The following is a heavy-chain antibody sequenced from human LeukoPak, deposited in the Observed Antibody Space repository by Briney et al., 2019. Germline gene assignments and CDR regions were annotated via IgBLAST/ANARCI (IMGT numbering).Heavy chain of an antibody. CDR3: AKDSKSGRYSDY. CDR2: ISGSGGST. J-gene: IGHJ4*02. Sequence: GGSLRLSCAASGFTFSSYAMSGVRQAPGKGLEWVSAISGSGGSTYYADSVKGRFTISRDNSKNTLYLQMNSLRAEDTAVYYCAKDSKSGRYSDYWGQGTLVTVSS. CDR1: GFTFSSYA. V-gene: IGHV3-23*01. D-gene: IGHD1-26*01.